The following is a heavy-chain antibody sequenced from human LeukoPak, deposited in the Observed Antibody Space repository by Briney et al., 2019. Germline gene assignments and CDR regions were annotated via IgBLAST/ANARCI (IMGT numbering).Heavy chain of an antibody. CDR2: IYYSGST. J-gene: IGHJ4*02. CDR1: GGSISSSSYY. CDR3: ARGDPYYDILTGYYGGAYYFDY. D-gene: IGHD3-9*01. V-gene: IGHV4-39*07. Sequence: PSETLSLTCTVSGGSISSSSYYWGWIRQPPGKGLEWIGSIYYSGSTYYNPSLKSRVTISVDTSKNQFSLKLSSVTAADTAVYYCARGDPYYDILTGYYGGAYYFDYWGQGTLVTVSS.